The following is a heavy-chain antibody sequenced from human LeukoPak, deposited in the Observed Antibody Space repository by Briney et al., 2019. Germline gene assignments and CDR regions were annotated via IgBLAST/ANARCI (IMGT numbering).Heavy chain of an antibody. D-gene: IGHD2-15*01. J-gene: IGHJ3*02. CDR1: GFTFSSYA. Sequence: GGSLRLSCAASGFTFSSYAMSWVRQAPGKWLEWVSAISGSGGSTYYADSVKGRFTISRDNSKNTLYLQMNSLRAEDTAVYYCAKEAGFRRYCSGGSCYSAAFDIWGQGTMVTVSS. CDR3: AKEAGFRRYCSGGSCYSAAFDI. CDR2: ISGSGGST. V-gene: IGHV3-23*01.